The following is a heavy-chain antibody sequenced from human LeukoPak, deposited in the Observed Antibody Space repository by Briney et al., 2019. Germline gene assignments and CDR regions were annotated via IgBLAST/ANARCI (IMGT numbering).Heavy chain of an antibody. CDR3: ARNFYDSRSAYGMDV. D-gene: IGHD3-22*01. CDR1: GYTFTGYH. V-gene: IGHV1-2*06. CDR2: INPNSGGT. J-gene: IGHJ6*02. Sequence: ASVKVSCKASGYTFTGYHMHWVRQAPGQGLEWMGRINPNSGGTTYAQNFQGRVTMSRDTSISTAYMELSSLRSEDTAVYYCARNFYDSRSAYGMDVWGQGTTVTVSS.